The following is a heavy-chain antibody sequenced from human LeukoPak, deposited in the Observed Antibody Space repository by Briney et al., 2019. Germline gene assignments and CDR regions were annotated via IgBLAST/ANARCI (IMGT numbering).Heavy chain of an antibody. CDR2: INAGNGNT. Sequence: ASVKVSCKTSGYTFTNYAMHWVRQAPGQSLEWMGWINAGNGNTKNSQKFQGRVTITRDTSATTAYMELSSLRSEDTAVYYCAREVTVSLGNNWFDPWGQGTLVTVSS. D-gene: IGHD2-8*01. V-gene: IGHV1-3*01. CDR3: AREVTVSLGNNWFDP. CDR1: GYTFTNYA. J-gene: IGHJ5*02.